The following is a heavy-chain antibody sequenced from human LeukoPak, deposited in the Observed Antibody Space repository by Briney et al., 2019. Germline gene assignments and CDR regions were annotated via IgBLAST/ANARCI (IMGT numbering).Heavy chain of an antibody. V-gene: IGHV3-30*03. D-gene: IGHD3-22*01. CDR1: GFTFSSYG. J-gene: IGHJ3*02. Sequence: GGSLRLSCAASGFTFSSYGMHWVRQAPGKGLEWVAVISYDGSNKYYADSVKGRFTISRDNSKNTLYLQMNSLRAEDTAVYYCARDRYYYDSSGSIWGQGTMVTVSS. CDR3: ARDRYYYDSSGSI. CDR2: ISYDGSNK.